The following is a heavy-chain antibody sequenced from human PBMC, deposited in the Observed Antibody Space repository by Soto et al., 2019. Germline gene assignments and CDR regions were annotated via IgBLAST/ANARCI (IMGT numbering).Heavy chain of an antibody. J-gene: IGHJ4*02. CDR2: IYYSGTH. Sequence: NPSETLSLTCTVSSGSITGYYWSWVRQPPGKGLQWIGYIYYSGTHNYNPSLSSRLTISVDTSKNLFSLELNSVTAADTAVYYCARVQMATLYFDDWGQGTLVTVSS. CDR3: ARVQMATLYFDD. CDR1: SGSITGYY. V-gene: IGHV4-59*01.